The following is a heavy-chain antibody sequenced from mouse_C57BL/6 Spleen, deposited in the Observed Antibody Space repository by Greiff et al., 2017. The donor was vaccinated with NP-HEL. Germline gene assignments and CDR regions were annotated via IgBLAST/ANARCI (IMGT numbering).Heavy chain of an antibody. V-gene: IGHV1-69*01. CDR1: GYTFTSYW. CDR2: IDPSDSYT. D-gene: IGHD2-1*01. Sequence: QVQLQQPGAELVMPGASVKLSCKASGYTFTSYWMHWVKQRPGQGLEWIGEIDPSDSYTNYNQKFKGKSTLTVDKSSSTAYMQLSSLTSEDSAVYYGARRRDGKWGYAMDYWGQGTSVTVSA. J-gene: IGHJ4*01. CDR3: ARRRDGKWGYAMDY.